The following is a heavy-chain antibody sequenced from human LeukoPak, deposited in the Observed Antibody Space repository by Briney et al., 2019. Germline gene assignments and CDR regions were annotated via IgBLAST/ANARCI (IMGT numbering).Heavy chain of an antibody. J-gene: IGHJ5*02. Sequence: SRVTISVDTSKNQFSLKLSSVTAADTAVYYCARDRFRHYYDSSGYYHRWFDPWGQGTLVTVSS. D-gene: IGHD3-22*01. CDR3: ARDRFRHYYDSSGYYHRWFDP. V-gene: IGHV4-39*07.